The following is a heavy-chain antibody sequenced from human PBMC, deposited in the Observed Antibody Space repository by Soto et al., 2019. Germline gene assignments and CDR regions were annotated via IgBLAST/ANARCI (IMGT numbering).Heavy chain of an antibody. Sequence: PGGSLRLSCAASGFTFSNYAIHWVRQAPGKGLEWVAVIASDGKDKRYADSVKGRFTISRDNSKNTQYLQMNSLRAEDTAVCYCVSGWYCDYWGQGTLVTVSS. CDR3: VSGWYCDY. CDR2: IASDGKDK. J-gene: IGHJ4*02. CDR1: GFTFSNYA. D-gene: IGHD6-19*01. V-gene: IGHV3-30*03.